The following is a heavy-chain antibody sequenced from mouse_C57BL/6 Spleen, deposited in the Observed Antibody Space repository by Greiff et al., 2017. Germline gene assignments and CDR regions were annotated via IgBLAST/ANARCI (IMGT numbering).Heavy chain of an antibody. CDR2: INPGSGGT. J-gene: IGHJ3*01. CDR3: AREGDRAWFAY. V-gene: IGHV1-54*01. Sequence: QVQLQQSGAELVRPGTSVKVSCKASGYAFTNYLIEWVKQRPGQGLEWIGVINPGSGGTNYNEKFKGKATLTADKSSSTAYIQLSSLTSEDSAVYFCAREGDRAWFAYWGQGTLVTVSA. CDR1: GYAFTNYL.